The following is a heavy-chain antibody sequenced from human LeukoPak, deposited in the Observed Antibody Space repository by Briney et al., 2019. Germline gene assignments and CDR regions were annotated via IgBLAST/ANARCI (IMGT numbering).Heavy chain of an antibody. D-gene: IGHD2-2*01. J-gene: IGHJ4*02. V-gene: IGHV3-23*01. CDR3: AREYGGFGGYCSSTSCYEGIQLPDY. CDR2: ISGSGGST. CDR1: GFTFSSYA. Sequence: SGGSLRLSCAASGFTFSSYAMSWVRQAPGKGLEWVSAISGSGGSTYYADSVKGRFTISRDNSRNTLYLQMNSLRAEDTAVYYCAREYGGFGGYCSSTSCYEGIQLPDYWGQGTLVTVSS.